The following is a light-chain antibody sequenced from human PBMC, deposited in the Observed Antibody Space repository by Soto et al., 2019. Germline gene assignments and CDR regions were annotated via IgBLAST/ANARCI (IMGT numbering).Light chain of an antibody. Sequence: QSALTQPRSVSGSPGQSVTISCTGTSSDVGDYNYVSWYQQHPGKAPKLMIYDVSKRPSGVPDRFSGSKSGNAASLTISGLQDDDEAAYYCCSYSGTYTFYVFGTGTKLTVL. J-gene: IGLJ1*01. CDR2: DVS. CDR1: SSDVGDYNY. V-gene: IGLV2-11*01. CDR3: CSYSGTYTFYV.